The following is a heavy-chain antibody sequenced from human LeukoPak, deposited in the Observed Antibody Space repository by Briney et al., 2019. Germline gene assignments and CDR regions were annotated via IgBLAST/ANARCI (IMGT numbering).Heavy chain of an antibody. D-gene: IGHD2-2*01. CDR3: ARDVGQLLCDY. CDR2: IYYSGST. V-gene: IGHV4-59*01. Sequence: SETLSLTCTVSGGSISSYYWSWIRQPPGKGLEWIGYIYYSGSTNYNPSLKSRVTISVDTSKNQFSLKLSSVTAADTAVYYCARDVGQLLCDYWGQGTLVTVSS. J-gene: IGHJ4*02. CDR1: GGSISSYY.